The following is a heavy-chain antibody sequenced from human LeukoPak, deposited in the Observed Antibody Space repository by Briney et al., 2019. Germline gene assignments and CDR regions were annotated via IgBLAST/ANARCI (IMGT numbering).Heavy chain of an antibody. J-gene: IGHJ4*02. V-gene: IGHV6-1*01. CDR3: ARDSTAFDY. Sequence: SQTLSLTCAISGDSVSGSRATWNWISQSPSRGLEWLGRTYYRSKWYNDYAVSLKSRITINPDTSKNQFSLHLNSVTPEGTAVYYCARDSTAFDYWGQGTLVTVSS. CDR2: TYYRSKWYN. CDR1: GDSVSGSRAT.